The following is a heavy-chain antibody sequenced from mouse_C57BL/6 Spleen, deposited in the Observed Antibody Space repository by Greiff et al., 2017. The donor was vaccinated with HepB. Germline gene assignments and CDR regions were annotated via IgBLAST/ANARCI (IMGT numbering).Heavy chain of an antibody. CDR1: GYTFTDYY. J-gene: IGHJ4*01. D-gene: IGHD5-1*01. Sequence: VQLQQSGPELVKPGASVKISCKASGYTFTDYYMNWVKQSHGKSLEWIGDINPNNGGTSYNQKFKGKATLTVDKSSSTAYMELRSLTSEDSAVYYCARGGSTHYYAMDYWGQGTSVTVSS. CDR3: ARGGSTHYYAMDY. V-gene: IGHV1-26*01. CDR2: INPNNGGT.